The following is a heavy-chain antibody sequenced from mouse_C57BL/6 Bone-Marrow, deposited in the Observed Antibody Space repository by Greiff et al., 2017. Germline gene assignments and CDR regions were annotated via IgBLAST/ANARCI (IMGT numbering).Heavy chain of an antibody. CDR2: IDPEDGDT. Sequence: EVQRVESGAELVRPGASVKLSCTASGFNIKDYYMHWVTQRPEQGLEWIGRIDPEDGDTEYDPKFQGKATMTADTASNTAYLQLSSLTSEDTAVYYCTTAAFYGSSPSYFDYWGQGTTLTVSS. V-gene: IGHV14-1*01. CDR3: TTAAFYGSSPSYFDY. CDR1: GFNIKDYY. J-gene: IGHJ2*01. D-gene: IGHD1-1*01.